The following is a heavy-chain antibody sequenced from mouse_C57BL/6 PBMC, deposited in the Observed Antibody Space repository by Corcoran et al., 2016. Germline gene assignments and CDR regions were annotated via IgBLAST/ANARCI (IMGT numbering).Heavy chain of an antibody. J-gene: IGHJ4*01. CDR1: GLNITDYY. V-gene: IGHV14-1*01. CDR3: TTWGLPHYAMDY. Sequence: EGQLQQSGTGQVRPGASVKLSCTASGLNITDYYTHWVKQRAEQGLEWIGRIDPEDGDTEYAPKFQGKATMTADTSSNTAYLQLSSLTSEDTAVYYCTTWGLPHYAMDYWGQGTSVTVSS. CDR2: IDPEDGDT. D-gene: IGHD2-4*01.